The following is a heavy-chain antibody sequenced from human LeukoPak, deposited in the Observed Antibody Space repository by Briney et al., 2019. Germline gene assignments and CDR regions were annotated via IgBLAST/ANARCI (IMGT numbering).Heavy chain of an antibody. D-gene: IGHD5-12*01. CDR1: GGTFSSYA. V-gene: IGHV1-69*04. CDR2: IIPIFGIA. J-gene: IGHJ4*02. CDR3: ARENGYGGLITHGFDY. Sequence: GASVKVSCKASGGTFSSYAISWVRQAPGQGLEWMGRIIPIFGIANYAQKFQGRVTITADKSTSTAYMELSSLRSEDTAVYYCARENGYGGLITHGFDYWGQGTLVTVSS.